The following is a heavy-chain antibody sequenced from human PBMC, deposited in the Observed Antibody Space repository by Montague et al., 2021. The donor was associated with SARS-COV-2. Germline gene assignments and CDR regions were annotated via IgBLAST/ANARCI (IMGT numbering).Heavy chain of an antibody. CDR3: ARMYCSSTTCSPHYYGLDV. V-gene: IGHV3-21*01. CDR2: VSSGGVYI. J-gene: IGHJ6*02. D-gene: IGHD2-2*01. CDR1: GSYFRNYT. Sequence: SLRLSCAASGSYFRNYTINWVRQAPGKGLEWVSSVSSGGVYIHYADSLKGRFIISRDNAKNSVYLQMNSLRAEDTAIYYCARMYCSSTTCSPHYYGLDVWGQGTTVTVSS.